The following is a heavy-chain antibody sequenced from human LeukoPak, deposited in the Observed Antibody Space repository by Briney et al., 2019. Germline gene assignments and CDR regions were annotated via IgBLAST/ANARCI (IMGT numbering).Heavy chain of an antibody. V-gene: IGHV3-21*03. J-gene: IGHJ3*02. CDR3: ASIATAGDAFDI. CDR2: ISSSSSYI. Sequence: GGSLRVSCAASGFTFSSYSMNWVRQAPGKGLEWVSSISSSSSYIYYADSVKGRFTISRDNAKNSLYLQMNGLRAEDTAVYYCASIATAGDAFDIWGQGTMVTVSS. CDR1: GFTFSSYS. D-gene: IGHD6-25*01.